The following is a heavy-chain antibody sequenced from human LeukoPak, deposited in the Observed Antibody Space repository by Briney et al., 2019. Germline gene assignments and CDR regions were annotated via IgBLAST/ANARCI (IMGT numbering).Heavy chain of an antibody. CDR3: VRDKAGSTPNYYYSMDV. V-gene: IGHV3-21*01. CDR2: ITGSGTYT. D-gene: IGHD6-19*01. CDR1: GFTFSDYS. Sequence: GGSLRLSCAASGFTFSDYSVNWVRQAPGRGLEWVSSITGSGTYTYYADSVRGRFTLARDNARNSLYLQMNSLRAEDTAVYYCVRDKAGSTPNYYYSMDVWGTGNTVTVSS. J-gene: IGHJ6*03.